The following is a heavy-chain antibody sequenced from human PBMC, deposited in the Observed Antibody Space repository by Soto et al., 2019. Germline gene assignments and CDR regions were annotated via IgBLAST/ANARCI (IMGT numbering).Heavy chain of an antibody. CDR2: IIPLSGTP. J-gene: IGHJ5*02. CDR1: GGTFSNYA. D-gene: IGHD5-18*01. CDR3: TRGIQLWS. V-gene: IGHV1-69*06. Sequence: QVQLVQSGAEVKKPGSSVKVSCKASGGTFSNYALTWVRQAPGQGLEWMGGIIPLSGTPNYAQKFQGRVTITADNSTTTVYMELSSLRSDDTAVYYCTRGIQLWSWGQGTLVTVSS.